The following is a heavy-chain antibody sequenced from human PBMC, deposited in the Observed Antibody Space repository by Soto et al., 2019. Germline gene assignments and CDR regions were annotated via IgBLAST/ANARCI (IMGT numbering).Heavy chain of an antibody. Sequence: GGSLRLSCAASGFTFSDYYMSWIRQAPGKGLEWVSYISSSSSYTNYADSVKGRFTISRDNAKNSLYLQMNSLRAEDTAVYYCARDQYYDFWSGYSVPYYYYGMDVWGQGTTVTVSS. CDR2: ISSSSSYT. D-gene: IGHD3-3*01. J-gene: IGHJ6*02. CDR3: ARDQYYDFWSGYSVPYYYYGMDV. CDR1: GFTFSDYY. V-gene: IGHV3-11*06.